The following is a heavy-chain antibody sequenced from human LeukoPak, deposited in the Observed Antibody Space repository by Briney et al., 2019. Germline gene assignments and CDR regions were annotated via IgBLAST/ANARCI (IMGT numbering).Heavy chain of an antibody. J-gene: IGHJ4*02. D-gene: IGHD1-26*01. CDR3: ARGRRGSYFQDY. CDR2: MWFGATT. Sequence: PSETLSLTCTVSGDSISSSNSYWGWIRQPPGKGLEWIGSMWFGATTSYDSSLKSRVTISIDPSKNQFSLKLSSVTAADTALYYCARGRRGSYFQDYWGQGTLVTVSS. CDR1: GDSISSSNSY. V-gene: IGHV4-39*07.